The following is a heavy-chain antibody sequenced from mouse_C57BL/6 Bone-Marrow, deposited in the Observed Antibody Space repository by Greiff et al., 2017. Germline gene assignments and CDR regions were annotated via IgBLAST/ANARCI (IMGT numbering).Heavy chain of an antibody. CDR2: IYPGSGST. D-gene: IGHD1-1*01. J-gene: IGHJ3*01. V-gene: IGHV1-55*01. CDR1: GYTFTSYW. Sequence: VQLQQPGAELVKPGASVKMSCKASGYTFTSYWITWVKQRPGQGLEWIGDIYPGSGSTNYNEKFKSKATLTGDTSSSTAYMQRSSLTSEDSAVYYCANLLLLAYWGQGTLVTVSA. CDR3: ANLLLLAY.